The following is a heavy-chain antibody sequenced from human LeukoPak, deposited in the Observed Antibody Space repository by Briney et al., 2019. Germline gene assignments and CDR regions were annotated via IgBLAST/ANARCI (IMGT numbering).Heavy chain of an antibody. Sequence: GGSLRLSCAASGFTFSNYAMRWVRQAPGKGLEWVSGISGSGDSTYYADSVKGRFTISRDNSKNTLYLQMNSLRAEDTAVYYCAKDLYYYGSGSYYTDYWGQGTLVTVSS. D-gene: IGHD3-10*01. V-gene: IGHV3-23*01. CDR1: GFTFSNYA. CDR3: AKDLYYYGSGSYYTDY. J-gene: IGHJ4*02. CDR2: ISGSGDST.